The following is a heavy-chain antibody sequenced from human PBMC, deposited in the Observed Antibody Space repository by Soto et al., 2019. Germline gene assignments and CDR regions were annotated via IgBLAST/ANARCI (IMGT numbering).Heavy chain of an antibody. CDR2: ISSSSSYI. V-gene: IGHV3-21*04. D-gene: IGHD4-17*01. Sequence: GGSLRLSCAASGFTFSSYSMNWVRQAPGKGLEWVSSISSSSSYIYYADSVKGRFTISRDNSKNTLYLQMNSLRAEDTAVYYCARVGTTVTKNDAFDSWGQGTMVTVSS. CDR3: ARVGTTVTKNDAFDS. J-gene: IGHJ3*02. CDR1: GFTFSSYS.